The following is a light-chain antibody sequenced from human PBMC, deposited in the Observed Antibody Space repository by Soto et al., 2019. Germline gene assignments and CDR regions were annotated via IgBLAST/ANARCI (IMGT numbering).Light chain of an antibody. CDR1: QSVGTY. J-gene: IGKJ1*01. CDR3: QQRTNWA. V-gene: IGKV3-11*01. Sequence: EIVLTQSPATLSLSPGERVTLTCRASQSVGTYLAWYQQKPGQAPRLIIYDASTRDTGIPARFSGSGSGTDLTLTIHRLEPEDFAVNYCQQRTNWAFGQGTKVEIK. CDR2: DAS.